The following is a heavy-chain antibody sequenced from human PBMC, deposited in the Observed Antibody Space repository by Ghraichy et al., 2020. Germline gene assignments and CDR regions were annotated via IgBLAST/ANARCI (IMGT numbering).Heavy chain of an antibody. D-gene: IGHD3-16*01. J-gene: IGHJ4*02. Sequence: GGSLRLSCAASGFTFSSYGMNWVRQAPGKGLEWVSAISGSGGSTYYADSVKGRFTISRDNSKSTLYLQMNSLRAEDTAVYYCAKERASRGPFDYWGQGTLVTVSS. CDR2: ISGSGGST. CDR1: GFTFSSYG. CDR3: AKERASRGPFDY. V-gene: IGHV3-23*01.